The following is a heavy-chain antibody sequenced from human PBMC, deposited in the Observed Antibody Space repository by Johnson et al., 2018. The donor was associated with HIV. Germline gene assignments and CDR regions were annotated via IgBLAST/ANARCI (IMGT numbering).Heavy chain of an antibody. CDR2: IYSGGST. Sequence: VQLVESGGGLIQPGGSLRLSCAASEFTVSGGYMNWVRQAPGKGLEWVSVIYSGGSTYYADSVKGRFTISRDNSKNTLYLQMNSLRAEDTALYYCAKVYYDSSGYGAFDIWGQGTVVTVS. J-gene: IGHJ3*02. V-gene: IGHV3-53*01. CDR3: AKVYYDSSGYGAFDI. D-gene: IGHD3-22*01. CDR1: EFTVSGGY.